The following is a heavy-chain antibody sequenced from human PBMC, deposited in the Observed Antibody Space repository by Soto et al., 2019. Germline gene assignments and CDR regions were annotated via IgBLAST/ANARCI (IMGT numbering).Heavy chain of an antibody. V-gene: IGHV3-23*01. CDR2: ISGSGGRT. CDR1: GFTFSSYA. D-gene: IGHD3-9*01. Sequence: EVQLLESGGGLVQPGGSLRLSCAASGFTFSSYAMSWVRQAPGKGLEWVSAISGSGGRTYYAASVKGRFTISRDKSKNALYLQMNCLRAEDTAVYYCAKGPFYYDILTGYSMSYGMDVWGQGTTVTVSS. CDR3: AKGPFYYDILTGYSMSYGMDV. J-gene: IGHJ6*02.